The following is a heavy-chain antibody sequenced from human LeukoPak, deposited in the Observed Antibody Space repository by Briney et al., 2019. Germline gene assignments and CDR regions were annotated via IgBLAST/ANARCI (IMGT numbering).Heavy chain of an antibody. CDR3: ARDWIVVAGTGY. J-gene: IGHJ4*02. CDR2: INPNSGGT. CDR1: GYTFTGYY. Sequence: ASVKVSCKASGYTFTGYYMHWVRQAPGQGLEWMGWINPNSGGTNYAQKFQGRVTMTRDTSISTAYMELSRLRSDDTAVYYCARDWIVVAGTGYWGQGTLVTVSS. V-gene: IGHV1-2*02. D-gene: IGHD6-19*01.